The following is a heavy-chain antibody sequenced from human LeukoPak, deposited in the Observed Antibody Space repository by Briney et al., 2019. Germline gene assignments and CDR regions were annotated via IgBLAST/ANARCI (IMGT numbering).Heavy chain of an antibody. CDR3: ARDSDEVVAATPPDY. CDR2: INAGNGNT. V-gene: IGHV1-3*01. Sequence: ASVKVSCKASGYTFTSYAMHWVRQAPGQRLEWMGWINAGNGNTKYSQKFQGRVTITRDTSASTAYMELSSLRSEDTAVYYCARDSDEVVAATPPDYWGQGTLVTVSS. D-gene: IGHD2-15*01. CDR1: GYTFTSYA. J-gene: IGHJ4*02.